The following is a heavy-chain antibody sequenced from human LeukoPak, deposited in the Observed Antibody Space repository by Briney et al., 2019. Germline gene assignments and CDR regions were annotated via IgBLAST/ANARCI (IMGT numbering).Heavy chain of an antibody. CDR2: IYTSGST. D-gene: IGHD2-2*01. V-gene: IGHV4-61*02. CDR1: GGSISSGSYY. J-gene: IGHJ4*02. Sequence: SQTLSLTCTVSGGSISSGSYYWSWIRQPAGKGLEWIGRIYTSGSTNYNPSLKSRVTISVDTSKNQFSLKLSSVTAADTAVYYCARGTGYCRSTSCPDFDYWRQGTLVTVSS. CDR3: ARGTGYCRSTSCPDFDY.